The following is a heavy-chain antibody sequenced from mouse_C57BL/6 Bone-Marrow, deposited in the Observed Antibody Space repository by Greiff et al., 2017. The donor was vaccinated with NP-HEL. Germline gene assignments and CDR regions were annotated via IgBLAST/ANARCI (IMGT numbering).Heavy chain of an antibody. CDR1: GYTFTSYW. J-gene: IGHJ4*01. CDR3: ATLAYYSNSYAMDY. Sequence: QVQLQQPGAELVRPGSSVKLSCKASGYTFTSYWMHWVKQRPIQGLEWIGNIDPSDSETHYNQKFKDKATLTVDKSSSTAYMQLSSLTSVDSAVYYCATLAYYSNSYAMDYWGQGTSVTVSS. V-gene: IGHV1-52*01. CDR2: IDPSDSET. D-gene: IGHD2-5*01.